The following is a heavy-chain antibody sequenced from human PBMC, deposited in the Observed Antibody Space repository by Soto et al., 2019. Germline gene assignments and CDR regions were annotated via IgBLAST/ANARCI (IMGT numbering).Heavy chain of an antibody. J-gene: IGHJ4*02. CDR3: TTTGTIDY. Sequence: GGSLRLSWVASGFTFSNAWMTWVRQAPGKGLEWVGRIKSNSDGGTTYYAAPVEGRFTIPRDDSTNTVFLQMNSLKTEDTAVYYCTTTGTIDYWGQGTLVTVSS. CDR2: IKSNSDGGTT. CDR1: GFTFSNAW. D-gene: IGHD1-1*01. V-gene: IGHV3-15*01.